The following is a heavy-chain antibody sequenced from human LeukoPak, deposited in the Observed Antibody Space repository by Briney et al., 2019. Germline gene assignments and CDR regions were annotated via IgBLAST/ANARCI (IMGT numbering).Heavy chain of an antibody. CDR1: GASDSSSNW. D-gene: IGHD6-19*01. Sequence: SETLSPTCAVSGASDSSSNWWKWVPQPPKKGLEWIGEIHHSGSTNYNPSLKSRVTMSVDTSKNQISLRLTSVTAADTAVYYCARGLYGSDSFWGQGNLVTVSS. J-gene: IGHJ4*02. V-gene: IGHV4-4*02. CDR2: IHHSGST. CDR3: ARGLYGSDSF.